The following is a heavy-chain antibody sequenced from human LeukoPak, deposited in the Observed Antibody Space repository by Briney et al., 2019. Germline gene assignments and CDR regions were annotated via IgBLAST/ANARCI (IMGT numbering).Heavy chain of an antibody. CDR1: GYTFTDYY. Sequence: ASVKVSCKASGYTFTDYYMHWVRQAPGQGLEWMGWISPNSGGTHYAQKFQGRVTMTRDTSISAAYMEVSRLGSDDTAVYYCARVAGGDWYYFDFWGQGTLVTVSS. V-gene: IGHV1-2*02. CDR2: ISPNSGGT. CDR3: ARVAGGDWYYFDF. D-gene: IGHD2-21*02. J-gene: IGHJ4*02.